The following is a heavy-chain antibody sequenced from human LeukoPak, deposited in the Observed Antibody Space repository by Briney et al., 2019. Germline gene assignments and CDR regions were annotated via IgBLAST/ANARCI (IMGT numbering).Heavy chain of an antibody. CDR3: AKAPEYQYYFDY. D-gene: IGHD2-2*01. J-gene: IGHJ4*02. V-gene: IGHV3-23*01. CDR2: ISGSGGST. Sequence: GGSLRLSCAASGFTFSSYAMSWVRQAPGKGLEWVSAISGSGGSTYYADSVKGRFTISRDNFKNTLYLQMNSLRAEDTAVYYCAKAPEYQYYFDYWGQGTLVTVSS. CDR1: GFTFSSYA.